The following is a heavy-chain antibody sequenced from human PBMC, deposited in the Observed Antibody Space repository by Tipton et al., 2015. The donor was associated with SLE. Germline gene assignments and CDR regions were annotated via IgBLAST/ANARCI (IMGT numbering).Heavy chain of an antibody. D-gene: IGHD5-24*01. CDR1: GYSISSGGYY. V-gene: IGHV4-61*02. Sequence: TLSLTCAVSGYSISSGGYYWSWIRQHPGKGLEWIGRIYTSGSTNYNPSLKSRVTMSVDTSKNQFSLKLSSVTAADTAVYYCARHMARGAFDIWGQGTMVTVSS. CDR3: ARHMARGAFDI. J-gene: IGHJ3*02. CDR2: IYTSGST.